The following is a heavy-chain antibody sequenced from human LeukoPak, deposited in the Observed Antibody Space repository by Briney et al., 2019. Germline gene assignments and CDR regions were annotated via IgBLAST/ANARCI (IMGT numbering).Heavy chain of an antibody. V-gene: IGHV4-34*01. CDR1: GGSISSYY. D-gene: IGHD4-17*01. Sequence: PSETLSLTCTVSGGSISSYYWSWIRQPPGKGLEWIGEINHSGSTNYNPSLKSRVTISVDTSKNQFSLKLSSVTAADTAVYYCARGPRYYFDYWGQGTLVTVSS. CDR3: ARGPRYYFDY. J-gene: IGHJ4*02. CDR2: INHSGST.